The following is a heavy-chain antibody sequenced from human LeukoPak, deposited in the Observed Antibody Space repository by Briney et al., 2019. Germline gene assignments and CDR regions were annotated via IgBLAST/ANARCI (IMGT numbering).Heavy chain of an antibody. J-gene: IGHJ4*02. D-gene: IGHD1-26*01. V-gene: IGHV4-59*08. CDR3: ARHKTGGTYPLDY. CDR1: GGSISTYF. Sequence: SETLSLTCTVSGGSISTYFWSWIRQPPGKGLEWIGHIYYSGSTTYNPSLQSRVTISLDASKNQFSLWLSSVTAADTAVYYCARHKTGGTYPLDYWGQGTLVTVSS. CDR2: IYYSGST.